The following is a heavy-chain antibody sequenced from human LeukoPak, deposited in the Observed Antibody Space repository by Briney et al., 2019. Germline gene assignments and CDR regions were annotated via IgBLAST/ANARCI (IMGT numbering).Heavy chain of an antibody. CDR2: ISGSGGST. D-gene: IGHD3-16*01. CDR1: GFTFSSYA. J-gene: IGHJ4*02. Sequence: GGSLRLSCAASGFTFSSYAMSWVRQAPGKGLEWVSAISGSGGSTYYADSVKGRLTISRDNSKNTLYLQLNSLTAEDTAVYYCAKLDHWGTDYWGQGTLVTVSS. V-gene: IGHV3-23*01. CDR3: AKLDHWGTDY.